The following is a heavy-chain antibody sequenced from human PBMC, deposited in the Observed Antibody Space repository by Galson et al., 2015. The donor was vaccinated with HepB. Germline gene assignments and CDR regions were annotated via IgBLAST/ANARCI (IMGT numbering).Heavy chain of an antibody. CDR2: MNPNSGNT. CDR1: GYTFTSYD. Sequence: SVKVSCKASGYTFTSYDINWVRQATGQGLEWMGWMNPNSGNTGYAQKFQGRVIMTRNTSISTAYMELSSLRSEDTAVYYCARAERMTTVTSYYYYMDVWGKGTTVTVSS. V-gene: IGHV1-8*01. J-gene: IGHJ6*03. D-gene: IGHD4-11*01. CDR3: ARAERMTTVTSYYYYMDV.